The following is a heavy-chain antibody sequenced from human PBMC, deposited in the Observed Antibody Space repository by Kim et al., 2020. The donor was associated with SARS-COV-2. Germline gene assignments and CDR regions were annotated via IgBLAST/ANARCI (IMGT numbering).Heavy chain of an antibody. J-gene: IGHJ5*02. CDR3: ARHRGNYDFWSGYSSLQFDP. D-gene: IGHD3-3*01. V-gene: IGHV4-39*01. Sequence: RVTISVDTSKNQFSLKLSSVTAADTAVYYCARHRGNYDFWSGYSSLQFDPWGQGTLVTVSS.